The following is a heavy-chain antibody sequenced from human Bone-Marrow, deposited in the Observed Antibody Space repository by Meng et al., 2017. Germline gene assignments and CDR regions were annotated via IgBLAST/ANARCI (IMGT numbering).Heavy chain of an antibody. J-gene: IGHJ4*02. CDR2: ISSSSSYI. D-gene: IGHD6-13*01. V-gene: IGHV3-21*01. CDR1: EFTFSSYS. CDR3: ARELSGFDSSSWSERLPLFNLDY. Sequence: GGSLRLSCAASEFTFSSYSMNWVRQAPGKGLEWVSSISSSSSYIYYADSVKGRFTISRDNAKNSLYLQMNSLRAEDTAVYYCARELSGFDSSSWSERLPLFNLDYWGQGTLVTVSS.